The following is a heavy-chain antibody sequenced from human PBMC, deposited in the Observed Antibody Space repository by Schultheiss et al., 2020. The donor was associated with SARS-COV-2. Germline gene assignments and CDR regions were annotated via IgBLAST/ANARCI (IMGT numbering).Heavy chain of an antibody. Sequence: GGSLRLSCAASGFTFSSYGMHWVRQAPGKGLEWVAIIWYDGSKKYYADSVKGRFTISRDNSKNTLYLQMNSLRAEDTAVYYCARDNGYYYYYGMDVWGQGTTVTVSS. V-gene: IGHV3-33*01. CDR1: GFTFSSYG. CDR2: IWYDGSKK. J-gene: IGHJ6*02. CDR3: ARDNGYYYYYGMDV.